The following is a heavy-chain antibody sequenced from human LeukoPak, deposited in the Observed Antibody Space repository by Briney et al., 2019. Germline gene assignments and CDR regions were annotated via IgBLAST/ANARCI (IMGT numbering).Heavy chain of an antibody. CDR3: ARVSSVAPSPFRGVIIDGLSGWGYYFDY. J-gene: IGHJ4*02. CDR1: GGSISSSSYY. CDR2: IYYSGST. Sequence: PSETLSLTCTVSGGSISSSSYYWGWIRQPPGKGLEWIGSIYYSGSTYYNPSLKSRVTTSVDTSKNQFSLKLSSVTAADTAVYYCARVSSVAPSPFRGVIIDGLSGWGYYFDYWGQGTLVTVSS. V-gene: IGHV4-39*07. D-gene: IGHD3-10*01.